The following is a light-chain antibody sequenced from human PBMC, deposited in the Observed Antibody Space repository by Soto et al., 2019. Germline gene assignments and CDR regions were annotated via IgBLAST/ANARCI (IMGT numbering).Light chain of an antibody. V-gene: IGKV1-39*01. CDR2: AAS. CDR3: QQYKAYPYT. CDR1: QSISSY. J-gene: IGKJ2*01. Sequence: DLQMTPSPSSLSSSVGDRVTIPFPASQSISSYLNWYQQKPGKAPKLLIYAASSLQSGVPSRFSGSGSGTEFTLTISGLQPDDFATYYCQQYKAYPYTFAQGTKVDIK.